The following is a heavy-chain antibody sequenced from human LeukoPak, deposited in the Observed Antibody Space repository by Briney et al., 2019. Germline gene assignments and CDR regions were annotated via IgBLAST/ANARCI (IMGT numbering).Heavy chain of an antibody. CDR2: IYYSGST. J-gene: IGHJ3*02. CDR3: ARDRAWRFGELHAFDI. Sequence: SETLSLTCTVSGGSISSYYRSWIRQPPGKGLEWIGYIYYSGSTNYNPSLKSRVTISVDTSKNQFSLKLSSVTAADTAVYYCARDRAWRFGELHAFDIWGQGTMVTVSS. D-gene: IGHD3-16*01. CDR1: GGSISSYY. V-gene: IGHV4-59*01.